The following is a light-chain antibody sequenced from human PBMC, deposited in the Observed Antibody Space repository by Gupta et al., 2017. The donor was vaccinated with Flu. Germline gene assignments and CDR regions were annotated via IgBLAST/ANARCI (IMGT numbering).Light chain of an antibody. Sequence: EIVLTQSPATLSLSPGERATLSCRASQSVSSYLAWYQQKPGQAPRLLIYDASNRATGITARFSGSGSGTDFTLTISSLEPEDVAVYYCQQRSNWPRITFGGGTKVEIK. CDR3: QQRSNWPRIT. CDR2: DAS. CDR1: QSVSSY. V-gene: IGKV3-11*01. J-gene: IGKJ4*01.